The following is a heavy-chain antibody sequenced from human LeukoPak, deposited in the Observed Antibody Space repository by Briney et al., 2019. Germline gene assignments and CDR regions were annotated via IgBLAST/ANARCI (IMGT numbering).Heavy chain of an antibody. CDR2: IGGDSAAT. V-gene: IGHV3-23*01. Sequence: GGSLRLSCVASGFDFGDYAMTWVRQAPGKGLEWVSVIGGDSAATYYSDSVKGRFTMSRDNSKNTLYLQMNNLRAEDTAVYYCAKYYLEGASRWFDPWGQGTLVTVSS. D-gene: IGHD1-26*01. J-gene: IGHJ5*02. CDR1: GFDFGDYA. CDR3: AKYYLEGASRWFDP.